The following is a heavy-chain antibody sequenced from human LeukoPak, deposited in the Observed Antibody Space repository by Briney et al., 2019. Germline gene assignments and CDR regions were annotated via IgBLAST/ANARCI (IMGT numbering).Heavy chain of an antibody. D-gene: IGHD2-2*01. CDR1: GFTFSSYA. CDR3: AKYERATSDAFDV. V-gene: IGHV3-23*01. CDR2: ISGSGGTT. J-gene: IGHJ3*01. Sequence: GGSLRLSCAASGFTFSSYAMTWVRQAPGKGLEWVSAISGSGGTTYYADSVKGRFTISRDNSKNTLYLQMNSLRAEDTAVYYCAKYERATSDAFDVWGQGTMVAVSS.